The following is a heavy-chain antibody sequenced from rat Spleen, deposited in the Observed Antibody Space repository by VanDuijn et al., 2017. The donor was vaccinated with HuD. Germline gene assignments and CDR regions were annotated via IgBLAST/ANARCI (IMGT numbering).Heavy chain of an antibody. D-gene: IGHD5-1*01. V-gene: IGHV2S8*01. CDR1: GFSLSSYG. Sequence: QVQLKESGPGLVQPSQTLSLTCTVSGFSLSSYGVIWVRQSPGKGLEWIGAISSGGTSYYNSVLNPRVSISRDISKSQVFLKMNSLQTEDTAMYFCARGWERFAYWGQGTLVTVSS. CDR2: ISSGGTS. J-gene: IGHJ3*01. CDR3: ARGWERFAY.